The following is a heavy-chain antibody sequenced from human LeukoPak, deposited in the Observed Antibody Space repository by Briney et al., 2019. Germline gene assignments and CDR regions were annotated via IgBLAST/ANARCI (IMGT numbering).Heavy chain of an antibody. Sequence: GESLKISFQASGYSFSSDWIAWVRQMPGKGLEWMGIIYPGDSKTRYSPSFEAQVTISADRSISTAYLQWSSLRAADTAMYYCARQTVDYYYGMDVWGQGTTVTVSS. D-gene: IGHD4-11*01. J-gene: IGHJ6*02. CDR2: IYPGDSKT. V-gene: IGHV5-51*01. CDR1: GYSFSSDW. CDR3: ARQTVDYYYGMDV.